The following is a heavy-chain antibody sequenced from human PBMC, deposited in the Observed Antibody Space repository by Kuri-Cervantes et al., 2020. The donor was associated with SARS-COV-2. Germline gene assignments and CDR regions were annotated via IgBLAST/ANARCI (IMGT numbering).Heavy chain of an antibody. CDR3: ARSYSGSYLGPFDY. J-gene: IGHJ4*02. V-gene: IGHV3-30*04. Sequence: GESLKISCAASGFTFSSYAMHWVRQAPGKGLEWVAVISYDGSNKYYADSVKGRFTISRDNSKNTLYLQMNSLRAEDTAVYYCARSYSGSYLGPFDYWGQGPRVTVSS. CDR1: GFTFSSYA. CDR2: ISYDGSNK. D-gene: IGHD1-26*01.